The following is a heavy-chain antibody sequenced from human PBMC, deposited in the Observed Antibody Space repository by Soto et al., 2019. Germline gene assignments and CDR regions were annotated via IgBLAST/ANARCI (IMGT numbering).Heavy chain of an antibody. V-gene: IGHV3-23*01. J-gene: IGHJ4*02. Sequence: GGSLRLSCAASGFTFSNYVMSWVRQAPGKGLEWVSTISDSGGSTYYADSMKGRFTISRDNSKNTVYLQMNTLRADDTAVYYCTKGFAISGVAPLDYWGQGTLVTVSS. D-gene: IGHD3-3*01. CDR2: ISDSGGST. CDR1: GFTFSNYV. CDR3: TKGFAISGVAPLDY.